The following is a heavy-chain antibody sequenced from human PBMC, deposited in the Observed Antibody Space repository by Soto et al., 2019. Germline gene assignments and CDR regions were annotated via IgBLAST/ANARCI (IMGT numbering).Heavy chain of an antibody. V-gene: IGHV1-18*01. J-gene: IGHJ6*02. CDR2: ISAYNGNT. CDR3: ARDGGRAAAGYYYYYGMDV. CDR1: GYTFTSYG. Sequence: QVQLMQSGAEVKKPGASVKVSCKASGYTFTSYGISWVRQAPGQGLEWMGWISAYNGNTNYAQKLQGRVTMTTDTSTSTAYMELRSLRSDDTAVYYCARDGGRAAAGYYYYYGMDVWGQGTTVTVSS. D-gene: IGHD6-13*01.